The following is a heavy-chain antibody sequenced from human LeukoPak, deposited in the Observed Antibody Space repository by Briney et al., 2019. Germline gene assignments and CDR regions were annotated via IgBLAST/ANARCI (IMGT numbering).Heavy chain of an antibody. J-gene: IGHJ4*02. D-gene: IGHD3-22*01. CDR2: ISYDGSNK. V-gene: IGHV3-30*18. CDR1: GFTFSSYG. CDR3: AKDLAMIVVVTSFDY. Sequence: TGGSLRLSCAASGFTFSSYGMHWVRQAPGKGLEWVAVISYDGSNKYYADSVKGRFTISRDSSKNTLYLQMNSLRAEDTAVYYCAKDLAMIVVVTSFDYWGQGTLVTVSS.